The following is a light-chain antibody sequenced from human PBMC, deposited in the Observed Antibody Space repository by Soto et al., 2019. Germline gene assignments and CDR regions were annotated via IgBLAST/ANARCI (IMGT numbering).Light chain of an antibody. CDR3: QQRSNWPPIT. V-gene: IGKV3D-20*02. J-gene: IGKJ5*01. CDR1: QRVGSNY. CDR2: GAS. Sequence: EIVLTQSPGTLSLSPGERATLSCRASQRVGSNYLAWYQQKPGQAPRLLISGASTRATGIPDRFSGSGSGTDFTLTISRLEPEDFAVYYCQQRSNWPPITFGHGTRLEIK.